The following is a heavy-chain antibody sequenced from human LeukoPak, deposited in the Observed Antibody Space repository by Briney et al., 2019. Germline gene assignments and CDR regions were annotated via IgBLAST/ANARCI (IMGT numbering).Heavy chain of an antibody. Sequence: ASVEVSCKASGYTFTSCDINWVRQATGQGLEWMGWMNPNSGNTGYAQKFQGRVTMTRNTSISTAYMELSSLRSEDTAVYYCARASSPYCSGGSCPLDYWGQGTLVTVSS. CDR3: ARASSPYCSGGSCPLDY. V-gene: IGHV1-8*01. CDR1: GYTFTSCD. CDR2: MNPNSGNT. J-gene: IGHJ4*02. D-gene: IGHD2-15*01.